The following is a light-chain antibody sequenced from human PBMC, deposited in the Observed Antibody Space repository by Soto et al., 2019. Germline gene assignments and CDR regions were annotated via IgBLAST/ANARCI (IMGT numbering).Light chain of an antibody. CDR1: SSDVGGYNY. Sequence: QSALTQPASVSGSPGQSITISCIGTSSDVGGYNYVSWYQQHPGKAPKVMIYEVSHRPSGVSNRFSGSQSGNTASLTISGLQAEDEADYYCCSYRSGSAPYYVFGTGTKVTVL. CDR2: EVS. CDR3: CSYRSGSAPYYV. V-gene: IGLV2-14*01. J-gene: IGLJ1*01.